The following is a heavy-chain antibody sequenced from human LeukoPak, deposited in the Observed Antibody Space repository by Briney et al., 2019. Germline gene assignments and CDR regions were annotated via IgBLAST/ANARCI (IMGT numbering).Heavy chain of an antibody. CDR1: GFTFDNYG. V-gene: IGHV3-20*04. Sequence: GGSLRLSCAASGFTFDNYGINWVRQAPGKGLEWVSRIHWNGGRTGYADSVKGRFTISRDNTKNSLYLQMNSLRAEDTAVYYCARDDHWGYAFDIWGQGTMVTVSS. CDR2: IHWNGGRT. J-gene: IGHJ3*02. D-gene: IGHD3-16*01. CDR3: ARDDHWGYAFDI.